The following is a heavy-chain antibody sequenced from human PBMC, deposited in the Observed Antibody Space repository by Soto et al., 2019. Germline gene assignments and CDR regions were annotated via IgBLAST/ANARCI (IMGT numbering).Heavy chain of an antibody. V-gene: IGHV3-21*01. D-gene: IGHD1-26*01. CDR1: GFTFSSYS. Sequence: GGSLRLSCAASGFTFSSYSMNWVRQAPGKGLEWVSSISSSSSYIYYADSVKGRFTISRDNAKNSLYLQMNSLRAEDTAVYYCARDSPDSGSYYYYYYYGMDVWGQGTTVTVSS. CDR2: ISSSSSYI. CDR3: ARDSPDSGSYYYYYYYGMDV. J-gene: IGHJ6*02.